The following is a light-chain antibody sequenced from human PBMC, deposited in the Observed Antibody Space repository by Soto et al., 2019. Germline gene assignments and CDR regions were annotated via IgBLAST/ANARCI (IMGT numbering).Light chain of an antibody. Sequence: EIVLTQSPATLSLSPGERATLSCRASQSISSNLAWYQQKRGQAPRLLIYDASNRATGIPARFSGSGSGTDFTLTISRLEPEDFAVYYCQQRSSWPPPTFGGGTRVEIK. J-gene: IGKJ4*01. CDR2: DAS. V-gene: IGKV3-11*01. CDR1: QSISSN. CDR3: QQRSSWPPPT.